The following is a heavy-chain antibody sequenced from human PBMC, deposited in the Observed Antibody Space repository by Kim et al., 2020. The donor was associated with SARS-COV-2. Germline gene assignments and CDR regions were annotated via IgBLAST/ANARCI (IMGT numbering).Heavy chain of an antibody. CDR1: GGTFSSYA. J-gene: IGHJ4*02. CDR3: ARGASDYCSSTSCYLSSFDY. Sequence: SVKVSCKASGGTFSSYAISWVRQAPGQGLEWMGGIIPIFGTANYAQKFQGRVTITADESTSTAYMELSSLRSEDTAVYYCARGASDYCSSTSCYLSSFDYWGQRTLVTVSS. CDR2: IIPIFGTA. V-gene: IGHV1-69*13. D-gene: IGHD2-2*01.